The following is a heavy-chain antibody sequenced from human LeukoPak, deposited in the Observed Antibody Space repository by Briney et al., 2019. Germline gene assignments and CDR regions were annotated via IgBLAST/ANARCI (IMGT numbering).Heavy chain of an antibody. J-gene: IGHJ4*02. Sequence: PGGSLRLSCAASGFTFSTYAMSGVPQAPGKGRGWVSTISGGGANTYYADSVRGRFTISSDNSKNTLYLHMNSLRAEDTAVYYCAKERAGYTNPYYFDFWGQGTLVTVSS. CDR2: ISGGGANT. D-gene: IGHD3-16*02. V-gene: IGHV3-23*01. CDR1: GFTFSTYA. CDR3: AKERAGYTNPYYFDF.